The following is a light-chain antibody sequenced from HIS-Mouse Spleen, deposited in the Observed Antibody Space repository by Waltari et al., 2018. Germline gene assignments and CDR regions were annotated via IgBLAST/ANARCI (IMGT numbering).Light chain of an antibody. CDR3: CSYAGSYTYV. V-gene: IGLV2-11*01. Sequence: QSALTQPRSVSGSPGQSVTISCTATSIDVGGYNSVSWYQQHPGKPPKLMIYYVSKRPSGVPDRFSGSKSGNTASLTISGLQAEDEADYYCCSYAGSYTYVFGTGTKVTVL. CDR1: SIDVGGYNS. J-gene: IGLJ1*01. CDR2: YVS.